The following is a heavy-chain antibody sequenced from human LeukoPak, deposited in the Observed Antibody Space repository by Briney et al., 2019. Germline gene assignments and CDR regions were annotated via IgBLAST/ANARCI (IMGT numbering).Heavy chain of an antibody. Sequence: PSETLSLTCAVYGGSFSGYYWSWIRQPPGKGLEWIGEINHSGSTNYNPSLKSRVTISVDTSKNQFSLKLSSVTAADTAVYYCARGEGRLSGLTIFGVVQSKGAFDIWGQGTMVTVSS. J-gene: IGHJ3*02. CDR2: INHSGST. CDR1: GGSFSGYY. V-gene: IGHV4-34*01. D-gene: IGHD3-3*01. CDR3: ARGEGRLSGLTIFGVVQSKGAFDI.